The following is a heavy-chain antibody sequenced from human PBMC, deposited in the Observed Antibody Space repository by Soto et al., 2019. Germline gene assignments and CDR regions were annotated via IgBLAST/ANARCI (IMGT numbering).Heavy chain of an antibody. CDR3: ARDEGGGYCSGGSCPWRVFDY. J-gene: IGHJ4*02. CDR1: GYTFTSYY. V-gene: IGHV1-46*01. Sequence: ASVKVSCKASGYTFTSYYMHWVRQAPGQGLEWMGIINPSGGSTSYAQKFQGRVTMTRDTSTSTVYMELSSLRSEDTAVYYCARDEGGGYCSGGSCPWRVFDYWGQGTLVIVSS. CDR2: INPSGGST. D-gene: IGHD2-15*01.